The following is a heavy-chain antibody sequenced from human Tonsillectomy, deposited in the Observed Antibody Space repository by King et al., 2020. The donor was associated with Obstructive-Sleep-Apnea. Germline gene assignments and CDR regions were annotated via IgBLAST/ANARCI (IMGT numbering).Heavy chain of an antibody. V-gene: IGHV3-30*04. CDR1: GFTFSSYA. D-gene: IGHD2-2*01. CDR2: ISYDGSNK. J-gene: IGHJ4*02. CDR3: ARDRCSSTSCYPFV. Sequence: VQLVQSGGGVVQPGRSLRLSCAASGFTFSSYAMHWFRQAPGKGLEWVAVISYDGSNKFYADSVKGRFTISRDNSKNTLDLQMNSLRAEDTAVYYCARDRCSSTSCYPFVWGQGTLVTVSS.